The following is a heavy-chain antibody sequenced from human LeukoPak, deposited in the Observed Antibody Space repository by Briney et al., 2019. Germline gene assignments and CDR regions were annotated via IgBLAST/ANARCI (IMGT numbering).Heavy chain of an antibody. V-gene: IGHV4-39*07. D-gene: IGHD3-9*01. CDR2: IYYSGST. CDR3: ARTLRYSDWSMDV. Sequence: SETLSLTCTVSGGSISSSSYYWGWIRQPPGKGLEWIGSIYYSGSTYYNPSLKSRVTISVDTSKNQFSLKLSSVTAADTAVYYCARTLRYSDWSMDVWGKGTTVTISS. J-gene: IGHJ6*03. CDR1: GGSISSSSYY.